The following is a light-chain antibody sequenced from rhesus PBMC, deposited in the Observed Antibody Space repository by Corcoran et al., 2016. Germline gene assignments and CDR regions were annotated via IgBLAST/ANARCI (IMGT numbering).Light chain of an antibody. CDR2: TAS. CDR3: LQTFTTPFT. J-gene: IGKJ3*01. V-gene: IGKV1-36*02. CDR1: QEISTF. Sequence: DIQMTQSPSSLSASVGDRITITCRASQEISTFLSWYQQRPGKPPKRHIYTASILQSGVPSRFSGSGSGTDFTLPLNSLQPEVSTTYYFLQTFTTPFTFGPGTKLDIK.